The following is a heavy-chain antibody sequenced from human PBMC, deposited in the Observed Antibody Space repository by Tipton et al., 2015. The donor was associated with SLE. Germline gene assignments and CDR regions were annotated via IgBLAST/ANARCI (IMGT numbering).Heavy chain of an antibody. CDR1: GGSFSGYY. CDR3: ARHGSALRYFDWLGY. CDR2: INHSGST. J-gene: IGHJ4*02. D-gene: IGHD3-9*01. V-gene: IGHV4-34*01. Sequence: TLSLTCAVYGGSFSGYYWSWIRQPPGKGLEWIGEINHSGSTNYNPSLKSRVTISVDTSKNQFSLKLSSVTAADTAVYYCARHGSALRYFDWLGYWGQGTLVTVSS.